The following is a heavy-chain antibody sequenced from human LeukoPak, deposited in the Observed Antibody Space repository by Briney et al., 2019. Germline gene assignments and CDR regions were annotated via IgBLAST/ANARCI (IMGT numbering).Heavy chain of an antibody. D-gene: IGHD3-16*01. CDR2: IYYSGST. V-gene: IGHV4-59*01. CDR1: GGSISSYY. Sequence: PSETLSLTCTVSGGSISSYYWRWFRQPPGKGMKWIVYIYYSGSTNYNPSLKSRVTISVDTSKNQFSLKLSSVTAADTAVYYCARTAVTTFGFDYWGQGTLVTVSS. J-gene: IGHJ4*02. CDR3: ARTAVTTFGFDY.